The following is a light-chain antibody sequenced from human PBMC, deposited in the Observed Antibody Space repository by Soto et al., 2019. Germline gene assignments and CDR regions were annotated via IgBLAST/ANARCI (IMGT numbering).Light chain of an antibody. CDR3: QQLNGYPLT. Sequence: DIQLTQSPSFLSASVVDRVTITCRASQDIRSYLAWYQQKPGKAPNLLIYLASTLQSGVPSRFSGSGSGTEFTLTISSLQPEDFATYYCQQLNGYPLTFGGGTKVDIK. CDR2: LAS. J-gene: IGKJ4*01. V-gene: IGKV1-9*01. CDR1: QDIRSY.